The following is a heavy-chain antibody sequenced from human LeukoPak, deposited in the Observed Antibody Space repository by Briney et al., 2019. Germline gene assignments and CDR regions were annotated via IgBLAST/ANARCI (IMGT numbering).Heavy chain of an antibody. V-gene: IGHV3-23*01. CDR3: ARSGYGDYDY. J-gene: IGHJ4*02. CDR1: GFTFSNFA. CDR2: IDGSGGST. Sequence: PGGSLRLSCAASGFTFSNFAMSWVRQAPGKGLEWVSTIDGSGGSTYADSVKGRFTISRDNSKNTLYLEMNSLRAEDTAVYYCARSGYGDYDYWGQGTRVTVSS. D-gene: IGHD4-17*01.